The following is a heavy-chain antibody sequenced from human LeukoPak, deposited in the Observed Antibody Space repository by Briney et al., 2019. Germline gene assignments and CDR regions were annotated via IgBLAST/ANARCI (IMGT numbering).Heavy chain of an antibody. CDR3: ARENYDFWSGYYTAPGFDP. CDR2: ISSSSSYI. V-gene: IGHV3-21*01. D-gene: IGHD3-3*01. CDR1: GFTFSSYS. J-gene: IGHJ5*02. Sequence: PGGSLRLSCAASGFTFSSYSMKWVRQAPGKGLEWVSSISSSSSYIYYADSVKGRFTISRDNDKNSLYLQMNRLRAEDTAVYYCARENYDFWSGYYTAPGFDPWGQGNLVTVSS.